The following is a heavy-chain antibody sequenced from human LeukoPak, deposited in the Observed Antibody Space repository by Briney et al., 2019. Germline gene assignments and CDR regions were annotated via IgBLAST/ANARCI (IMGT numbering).Heavy chain of an antibody. J-gene: IGHJ3*02. CDR1: GGTFSSYA. V-gene: IGHV1-2*02. CDR2: INPNSGGT. CDR3: ASPGGYCTNGVCPYDAFDI. D-gene: IGHD2-8*01. Sequence: ASVKVSCKASGGTFSSYAISWVRQAPGQGLEWMGWINPNSGGTNYAQKFQGRVTMTRDTSISTAYMELSRLRSDDTAVYYCASPGGYCTNGVCPYDAFDIWGQGTMVTVSS.